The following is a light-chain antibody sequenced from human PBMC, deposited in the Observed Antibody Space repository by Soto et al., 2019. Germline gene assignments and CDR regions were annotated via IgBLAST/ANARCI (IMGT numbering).Light chain of an antibody. CDR2: GAS. V-gene: IGKV3-20*01. CDR3: QQYGSSPIT. J-gene: IGKJ5*01. Sequence: DIVMTQSPATLSLSPGERATLSCRASQSVGTNLAWYQQKPGQAPRLLIYGASSRATGIPDRFSGSGSGTDFTLTISRLEPEDFAVYYCQQYGSSPITFGQGTRLEIK. CDR1: QSVGTN.